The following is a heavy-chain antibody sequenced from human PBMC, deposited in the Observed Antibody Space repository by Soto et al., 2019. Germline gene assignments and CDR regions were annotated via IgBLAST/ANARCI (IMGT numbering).Heavy chain of an antibody. J-gene: IGHJ4*02. CDR3: AKDGRDEWELLGYFDY. D-gene: IGHD1-26*01. CDR1: GFTFSSYA. CDR2: ISGSGGST. Sequence: RLSCAASGFTFSSYAMSWVRQAPGKGLEWVSAISGSGGSTYYADSVKGRFTISRDNSKNTLYLQMNSLRAEDTAVYYCAKDGRDEWELLGYFDYWGQGTLVTVSS. V-gene: IGHV3-23*01.